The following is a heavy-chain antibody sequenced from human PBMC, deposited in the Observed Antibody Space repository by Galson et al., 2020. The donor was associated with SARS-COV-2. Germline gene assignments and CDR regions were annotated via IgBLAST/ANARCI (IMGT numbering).Heavy chain of an antibody. CDR3: ARHTADCSNGICYADYYHGLDV. CDR1: GYRFTSYW. V-gene: IGHV5-51*01. CDR2: VFPGDSET. J-gene: IGHJ6*02. Sequence: GESLKISCQASGYRFTSYWIGWVRQMPGKGLAWMGIVFPGDSETRYSPSFQGQVTISADKSISTAYLQWSSLKASDTAIYYCARHTADCSNGICYADYYHGLDVWGQGTAVTVS. D-gene: IGHD2-8*01.